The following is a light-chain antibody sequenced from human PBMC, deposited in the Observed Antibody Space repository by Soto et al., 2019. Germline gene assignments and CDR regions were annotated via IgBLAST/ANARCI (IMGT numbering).Light chain of an antibody. CDR3: QEWDSSTVV. CDR2: QDN. J-gene: IGLJ2*01. V-gene: IGLV3-1*01. Sequence: SSELTQPPSVSVSPGQTASITCSGDKLGDKYACWFQQKPRQSPVLVIYQDNKRPSGIPERFSGSSSGNTATLTISGTQAMDEADYYCQEWDSSTVVFGGGTKLTVL. CDR1: KLGDKY.